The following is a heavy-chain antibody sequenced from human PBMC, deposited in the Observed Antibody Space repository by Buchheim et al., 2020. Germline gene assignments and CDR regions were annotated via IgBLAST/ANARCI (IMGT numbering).Heavy chain of an antibody. V-gene: IGHV3-23*01. J-gene: IGHJ4*02. Sequence: EVQLLESGGGLEQPGGSLRLSCAASRFTFSSYAMSWVRQAPGKGLEWVSAISVSGSRTYYADSVKGRFSTSRDNSKNMLFLQMNSLRAEDTAVYYCAKMAGNYGSGSYSFDYWAQGTL. D-gene: IGHD3-10*01. CDR3: AKMAGNYGSGSYSFDY. CDR2: ISVSGSRT. CDR1: RFTFSSYA.